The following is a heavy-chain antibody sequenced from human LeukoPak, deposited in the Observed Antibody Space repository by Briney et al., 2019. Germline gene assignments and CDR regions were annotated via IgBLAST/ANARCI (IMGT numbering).Heavy chain of an antibody. CDR1: GGSFSGYY. CDR2: INHSGST. D-gene: IGHD3-10*01. Sequence: SETLSLTCAVYGGSFSGYYWSWIRQPPGKGLEWIGEINHSGSTNYNPSLKSRVTISVDTSKNQFSLKLSSVTAADTAVYYCAWLTYYYGSRSYYRSGRPEYYYGMDVWGQGTTVTVPS. J-gene: IGHJ6*02. V-gene: IGHV4-34*01. CDR3: AWLTYYYGSRSYYRSGRPEYYYGMDV.